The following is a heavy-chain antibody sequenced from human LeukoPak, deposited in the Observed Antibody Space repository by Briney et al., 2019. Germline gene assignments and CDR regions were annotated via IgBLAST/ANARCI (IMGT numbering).Heavy chain of an antibody. CDR2: VNGNGGSI. Sequence: GSLRLSCAASGFSFSTYAMSWVRQAPGKGLEWVSGVNGNGGSISYADSVKGRFTIFRDNPKNTVYLQMNSLRVEDTGVYYCAKSLYGGCDYWGQGPVVTVSS. V-gene: IGHV3-23*01. D-gene: IGHD3-16*02. CDR3: AKSLYGGCDY. J-gene: IGHJ4*02. CDR1: GFSFSTYA.